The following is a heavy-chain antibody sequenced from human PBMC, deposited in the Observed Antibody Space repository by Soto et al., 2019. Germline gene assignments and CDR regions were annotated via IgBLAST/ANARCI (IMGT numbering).Heavy chain of an antibody. CDR2: ISSSGSTI. CDR1: GFTFSDYY. CDR3: ARSVTIFGVVTTNYYYYYYMDV. Sequence: GGSLRLSCAASGFTFSDYYMSWIRQAPGKGLEWVSYISSSGSTIYYADSVKGRFTISRDNAKNSLYLQMNSLRAEDTAVYYCARSVTIFGVVTTNYYYYYYMDVWGKGTTVTGSS. J-gene: IGHJ6*03. V-gene: IGHV3-11*01. D-gene: IGHD3-3*01.